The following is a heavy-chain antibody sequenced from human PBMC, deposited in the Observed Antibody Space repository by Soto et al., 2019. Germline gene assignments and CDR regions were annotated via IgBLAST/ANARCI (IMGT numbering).Heavy chain of an antibody. CDR2: ISGSSSTI. D-gene: IGHD3-22*01. Sequence: GGSLRLSCAASGFSFSVYSMNWVRQAPGKGLEWVSYISGSSSTIYYAESVKGRFTISRDNAKNSLYLQLSSLRDEDTAIYYCARESSGYPDSWGQGTLVTVSS. CDR1: GFSFSVYS. J-gene: IGHJ4*02. CDR3: ARESSGYPDS. V-gene: IGHV3-48*02.